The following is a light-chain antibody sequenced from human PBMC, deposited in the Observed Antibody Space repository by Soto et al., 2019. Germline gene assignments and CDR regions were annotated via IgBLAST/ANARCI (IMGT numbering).Light chain of an antibody. V-gene: IGKV3-11*01. J-gene: IGKJ4*01. CDR2: DAS. Sequence: EIVLTQSPATLSLSPGERATLSCRASQSVSGYLGWYQQKPGQAPRLLIYDASKRATGIPTRFSGSGSGTDFTLTISNLESEDSAIYYCQQSSNWPLTFGGGTKVEIK. CDR1: QSVSGY. CDR3: QQSSNWPLT.